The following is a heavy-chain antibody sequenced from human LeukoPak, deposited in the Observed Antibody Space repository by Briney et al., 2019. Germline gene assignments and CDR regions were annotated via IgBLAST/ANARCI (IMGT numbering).Heavy chain of an antibody. Sequence: GGSLRLSCAASGFTFSSYSMNWVRQAPGKGLEWVSSISSSSSYIYYADSVKGRFTISRDNAKNSLYLQMNSLRAEDTAVFYCARDRQQWLVPRGAGFQDAFDIWGQGTMVTVSS. V-gene: IGHV3-21*01. D-gene: IGHD6-19*01. J-gene: IGHJ3*02. CDR1: GFTFSSYS. CDR3: ARDRQQWLVPRGAGFQDAFDI. CDR2: ISSSSSYI.